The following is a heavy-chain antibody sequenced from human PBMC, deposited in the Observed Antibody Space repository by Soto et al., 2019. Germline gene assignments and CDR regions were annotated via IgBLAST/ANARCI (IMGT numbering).Heavy chain of an antibody. Sequence: PSETLSLTCTVSGGSISSYYWSWTRQPPGKGLEWIGYIYYSGSTNYNPSLKSRVTISVDTSKNQFSLKLSSVTAADTAVYYCARARDGYTFPFDIWGQGTMVTVS. V-gene: IGHV4-59*01. CDR1: GGSISSYY. CDR2: IYYSGST. D-gene: IGHD5-12*01. CDR3: ARARDGYTFPFDI. J-gene: IGHJ3*02.